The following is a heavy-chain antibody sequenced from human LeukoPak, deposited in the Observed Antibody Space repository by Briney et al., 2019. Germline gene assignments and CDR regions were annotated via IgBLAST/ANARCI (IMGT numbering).Heavy chain of an antibody. CDR1: GFTFGSYA. Sequence: GGSLRLSCAASGFTFGSYAMSWVRQAPGKGLEWVSAISASGGSTYYVDSVKGRFTISRDNSKNTLYLQMKSLRAEDTAVYYCAKDTAQDYYDSSGYYYDGAFDIWGQGTMVTVSS. D-gene: IGHD3-22*01. V-gene: IGHV3-23*01. CDR3: AKDTAQDYYDSSGYYYDGAFDI. CDR2: ISASGGST. J-gene: IGHJ3*02.